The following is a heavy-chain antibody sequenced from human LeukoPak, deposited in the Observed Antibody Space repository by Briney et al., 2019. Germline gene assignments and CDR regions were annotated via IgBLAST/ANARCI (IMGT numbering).Heavy chain of an antibody. V-gene: IGHV3-23*01. J-gene: IGHJ4*02. D-gene: IGHD4-17*01. CDR1: GFTFSLYG. CDR3: ARFGDYGEY. Sequence: GGTLGLSCAASGFTFSLYGMSWVRQPPGKGLEWVSGISGNGSKTFYTRSVRGRFTISRDNSRNTVFLHLDSLRAEDTALYYCARFGDYGEYWGQGTLVTVSS. CDR2: ISGNGSKT.